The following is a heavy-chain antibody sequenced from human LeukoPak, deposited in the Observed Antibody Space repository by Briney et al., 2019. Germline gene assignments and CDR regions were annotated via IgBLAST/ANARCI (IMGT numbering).Heavy chain of an antibody. V-gene: IGHV3-9*01. CDR2: ITWNSGNI. CDR3: AKDIGLRLGSGTYYNVFDY. J-gene: IGHJ4*02. D-gene: IGHD3-10*01. Sequence: GGSLRLSCAASGFIFDDYAMHWVRQGPGKGLEWVSGITWNSGNIGYADSVKGRFTISRDTAKNSLYLQMNSLRAEDTALYYCAKDIGLRLGSGTYYNVFDYWGQGTLVTVSS. CDR1: GFIFDDYA.